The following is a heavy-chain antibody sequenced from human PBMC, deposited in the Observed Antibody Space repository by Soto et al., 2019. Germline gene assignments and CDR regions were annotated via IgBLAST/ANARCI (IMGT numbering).Heavy chain of an antibody. J-gene: IGHJ6*02. CDR3: AKDRAISYYYYGMDV. V-gene: IGHV3-30*18. D-gene: IGHD3-10*01. CDR1: GFTFSSYG. Sequence: QVQLVESGGGVVQPGRSLRLSCAASGFTFSSYGMHWVRQAPGKGLEWVAVISYDGSNKYYADSVKGRFTISRDNSKNTLYLQMNSPRAEDTAVYYCAKDRAISYYYYGMDVWGQGTTVTVSS. CDR2: ISYDGSNK.